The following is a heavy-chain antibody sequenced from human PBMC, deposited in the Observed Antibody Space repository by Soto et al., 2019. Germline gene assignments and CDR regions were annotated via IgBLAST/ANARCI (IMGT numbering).Heavy chain of an antibody. CDR1: GYTFTSYG. CDR2: ISAYNGNT. CDR3: ARDVWSGYPTSNWFDP. D-gene: IGHD3-3*01. Sequence: GASVKVSCKASGYTFTSYGISWVRQAPGQGLEWMGWISAYNGNTNYAQKLQGRVTMTTDTSTSTAYMELRSLRSDDTAVYYCARDVWSGYPTSNWFDPWGQGTLVTVSS. J-gene: IGHJ5*02. V-gene: IGHV1-18*01.